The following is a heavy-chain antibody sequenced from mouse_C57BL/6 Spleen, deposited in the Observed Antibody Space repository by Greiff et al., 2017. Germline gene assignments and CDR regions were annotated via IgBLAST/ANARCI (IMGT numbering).Heavy chain of an antibody. CDR1: GYTFTSYW. D-gene: IGHD2-5*01. V-gene: IGHV1-52*01. CDR3: ARGGYSNPNAMDY. J-gene: IGHJ4*01. CDR2: IDPSDSET. Sequence: QVQLQQPGAELVRPGSSVKLSCKASGYTFTSYWMHWVKQRPIQGLEWIGNIDPSDSETHYNQKFKDKATLTVDKSSSTAYMQLSSLTSEDSAVYYCARGGYSNPNAMDYWGQGTSVTVSS.